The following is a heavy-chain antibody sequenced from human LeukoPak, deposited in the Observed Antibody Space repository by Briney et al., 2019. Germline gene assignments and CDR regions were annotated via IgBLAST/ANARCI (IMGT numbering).Heavy chain of an antibody. CDR3: ARDRKWFDP. Sequence: PSETLSLTCTVSGGSISGYYWSWIRQPPGKGLEWIGYIYYSGSTNHNPSLKSRVTISVDTSKNQFSLKLSSVTAADTAVYYCARDRKWFDPWGQGTLVTVSS. CDR2: IYYSGST. CDR1: GGSISGYY. V-gene: IGHV4-59*01. J-gene: IGHJ5*02.